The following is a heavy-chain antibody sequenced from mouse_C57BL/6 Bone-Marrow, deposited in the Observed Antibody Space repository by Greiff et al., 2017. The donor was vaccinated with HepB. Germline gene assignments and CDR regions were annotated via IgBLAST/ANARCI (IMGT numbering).Heavy chain of an antibody. V-gene: IGHV1-55*01. CDR2: IYPGSGST. CDR3: ARSRDLLWFPRGFDY. J-gene: IGHJ2*01. Sequence: QVHVKQPGAELVKPGASVKMSCKASGYTFTSYWITWVKQRPGQGLEWIGDIYPGSGSTNYNEKFKSKATLTVDTSSSTAYMQLSSLTSEDSAVYYCARSRDLLWFPRGFDYWGQGTTLTVSS. D-gene: IGHD2-2*01. CDR1: GYTFTSYW.